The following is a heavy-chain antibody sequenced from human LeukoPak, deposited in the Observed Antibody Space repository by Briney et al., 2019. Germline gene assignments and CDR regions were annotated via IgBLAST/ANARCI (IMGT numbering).Heavy chain of an antibody. J-gene: IGHJ4*02. Sequence: SETLSLTCAVSGYSISSGYYWGWVSQSPGKGLEWIGNTYHSGTSYCNPSLKSRVTISVDTSKNQFSLTLSSVTAADTALYYCARKYGSNAGYFDYWGQGALVTVSS. CDR3: ARKYGSNAGYFDY. CDR2: TYHSGTS. D-gene: IGHD4-23*01. CDR1: GYSISSGYY. V-gene: IGHV4-38-2*01.